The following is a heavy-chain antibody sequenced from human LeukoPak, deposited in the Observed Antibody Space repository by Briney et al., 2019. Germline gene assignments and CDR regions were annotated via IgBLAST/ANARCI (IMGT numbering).Heavy chain of an antibody. J-gene: IGHJ4*02. D-gene: IGHD3-9*01. CDR2: IHYSGST. CDR1: SGSISNYY. Sequence: SETLSLTCGVSSGSISNYYWSWIRQPPGKGLEWIAYIHYSGSTHYNPSLRSRATISVDTSKNQLSLKLTSVTAADTAVYYCARMGIRLFDWLPPYYFDYWGQGTLVTVSS. CDR3: ARMGIRLFDWLPPYYFDY. V-gene: IGHV4-59*08.